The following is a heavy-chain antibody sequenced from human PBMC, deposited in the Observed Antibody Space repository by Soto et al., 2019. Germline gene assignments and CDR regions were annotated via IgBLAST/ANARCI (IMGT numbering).Heavy chain of an antibody. CDR1: GFTFSSYS. CDR3: AREPYYDFWSGYPPVGPDAFDI. D-gene: IGHD3-3*01. J-gene: IGHJ3*02. Sequence: GGSLRLSCAASGFTFSSYSMNWVRQAPGKGLEWVSYISSSSSTIYYADSVKGRFTISRANAKNSLYLQMNSLRAEDTDVYYCAREPYYDFWSGYPPVGPDAFDIWGQGTMVTVSS. V-gene: IGHV3-48*01. CDR2: ISSSSSTI.